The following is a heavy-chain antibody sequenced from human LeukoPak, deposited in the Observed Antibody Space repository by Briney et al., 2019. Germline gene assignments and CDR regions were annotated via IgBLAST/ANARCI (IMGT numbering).Heavy chain of an antibody. CDR2: ISYSGST. D-gene: IGHD2-15*01. J-gene: IGHJ4*02. CDR3: ARHGLGYCSGGSCYNYFDH. Sequence: SETLSLTCTVSGGSTSSYYWSWIRQPPGKGLEWIGFISYSGSTNYNPSLKSRVTISVDTSKNQFSLGLGSVTAADTAVYYCARHGLGYCSGGSCYNYFDHWGQGTLVTVSS. CDR1: GGSTSSYY. V-gene: IGHV4-59*08.